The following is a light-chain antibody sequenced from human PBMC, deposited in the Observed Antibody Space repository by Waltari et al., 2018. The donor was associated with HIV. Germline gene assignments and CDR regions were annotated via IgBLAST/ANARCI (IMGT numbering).Light chain of an antibody. CDR3: QTWATGIVV. Sequence: QLVVTQSPSASASLGASVKLTCTLSSGHSSYAIAWHQQRPQKGPRYLMKLNSDGRHIKGDGIPDRFSGSSSGAERYLTISSLQSEDEADYYCQTWATGIVVFGGGTKLTVL. CDR1: SGHSSYA. J-gene: IGLJ2*01. V-gene: IGLV4-69*01. CDR2: LNSDGRH.